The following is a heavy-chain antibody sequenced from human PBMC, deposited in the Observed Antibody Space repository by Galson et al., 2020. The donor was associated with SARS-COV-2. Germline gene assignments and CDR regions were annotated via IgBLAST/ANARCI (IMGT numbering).Heavy chain of an antibody. Sequence: GGSLRLSCAASGFIFSPHWMHWVRQAPGRGLEWVSVINDDGRRISYADSVKGRFTISRDNAKQTVYLQMDSLRADDTAVYYCARDPPGYIWDSFDYWGQGTLVTVSS. CDR1: GFIFSPHW. J-gene: IGHJ4*02. V-gene: IGHV3-74*03. CDR3: ARDPPGYIWDSFDY. CDR2: INDDGRRI. D-gene: IGHD2-2*02.